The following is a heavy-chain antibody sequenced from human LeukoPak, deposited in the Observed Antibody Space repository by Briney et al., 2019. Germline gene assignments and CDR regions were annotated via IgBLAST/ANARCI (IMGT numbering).Heavy chain of an antibody. CDR2: INHSGST. CDR1: GGSFSGYY. V-gene: IGHV4-34*01. D-gene: IGHD6-13*01. Sequence: SETLSLTCAVYGGSFSGYYWSWIRQPPGKGLEWSGEINHSGSTNYNPSLKSRVTISVDTSKNQFSLKLSSVTAADTAVYYCARGGGSSWYGRGNDAFDIWGQGTMVTVSS. CDR3: ARGGGSSWYGRGNDAFDI. J-gene: IGHJ3*02.